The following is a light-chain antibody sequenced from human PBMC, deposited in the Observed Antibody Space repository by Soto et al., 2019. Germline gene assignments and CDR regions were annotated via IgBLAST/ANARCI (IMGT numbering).Light chain of an antibody. V-gene: IGKV3-11*01. CDR2: DAS. CDR3: QQRKNWPPT. Sequence: EIVLTQSPATLSLSPGERATLSCRASQSVNIFLAWYQQKPGQAPRLLIYDASKRATGIPARFSGSGSGTDFTLTISSRETEDFAVYYCQQRKNWPPTFGGGTKVEIK. J-gene: IGKJ4*01. CDR1: QSVNIF.